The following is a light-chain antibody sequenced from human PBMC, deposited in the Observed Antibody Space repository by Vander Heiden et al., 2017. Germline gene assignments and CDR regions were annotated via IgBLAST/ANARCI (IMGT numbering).Light chain of an antibody. CDR3: QSYATRLGEEV. V-gene: IGLV1-40*01. Sequence: QSVLTQPPPVSGAPGQRVTISSTRLSSYDVHGYQQLPGTAPKRRSLGNSNRPSGVPDRFSGSKSGASAYLAITGLQAEDEADDDCQSYATRLGEEVFGGGTKVTVL. CDR1: SSYD. CDR2: GNS. J-gene: IGLJ1*01.